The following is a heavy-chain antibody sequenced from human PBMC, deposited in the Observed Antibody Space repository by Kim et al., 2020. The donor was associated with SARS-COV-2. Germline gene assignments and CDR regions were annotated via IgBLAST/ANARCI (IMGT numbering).Heavy chain of an antibody. CDR1: GGSLSSSS. Sequence: SETLSLTCTVSGGSLSSSSWSWIRQPPGKGLEWIGYIYYSGSTNYNPSLKSRVTISVDTSKNRFSLKLSSVTAADTAVYYCARPSDSSGYYYAFDIWGQG. CDR2: IYYSGST. V-gene: IGHV4-59*08. D-gene: IGHD3-22*01. J-gene: IGHJ3*02. CDR3: ARPSDSSGYYYAFDI.